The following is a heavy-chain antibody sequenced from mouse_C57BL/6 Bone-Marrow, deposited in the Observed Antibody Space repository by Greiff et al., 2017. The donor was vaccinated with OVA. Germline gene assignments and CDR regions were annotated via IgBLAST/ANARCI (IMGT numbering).Heavy chain of an antibody. J-gene: IGHJ3*01. Sequence: QVQLQQPGAELVKPGASVKLSCKASGYTFTSYWMHWVKQRPGQGLEWIGMIHPNCGSTNYNEKLKSKATLTVDKSSSTAYMQLSILSSEDSAVYSCASKDGPYDYDPWFAYWGQGTLVTVSA. V-gene: IGHV1-64*01. CDR3: ASKDGPYDYDPWFAY. CDR2: IHPNCGST. CDR1: GYTFTSYW. D-gene: IGHD2-4*01.